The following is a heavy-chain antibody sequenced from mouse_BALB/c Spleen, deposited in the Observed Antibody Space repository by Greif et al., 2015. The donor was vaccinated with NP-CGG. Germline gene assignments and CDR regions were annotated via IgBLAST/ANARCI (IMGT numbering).Heavy chain of an antibody. D-gene: IGHD4-1*01. CDR2: INPSTGYT. V-gene: IGHV1-7*01. CDR3: ARLGLGAY. J-gene: IGHJ3*01. Sequence: QVQLKQSGAELAKPGASVKMSCKASGYTFTSYWMHWVKQRPGQGLEWIGYINPSTGYTEYNQKFKDKATLTADKSSSTAYMQLSSLTSEDSAVYYCARLGLGAYWGQGTPVTVSA. CDR1: GYTFTSYW.